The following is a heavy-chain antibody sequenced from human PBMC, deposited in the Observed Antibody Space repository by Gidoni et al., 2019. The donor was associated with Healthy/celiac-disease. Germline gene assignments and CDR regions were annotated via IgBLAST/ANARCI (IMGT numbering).Heavy chain of an antibody. CDR1: GFTFSSYS. D-gene: IGHD1-26*01. CDR3: ARDLEWELLTIDY. J-gene: IGHJ4*02. Sequence: EVQLVESGGGLVQPGGSLRLSCAASGFTFSSYSMTWVRQAPGKGLEWVSYISSSSSTIYYADSVKGRFTIARDKAKNSLYLQMNSLRDEDTAVYYCARDLEWELLTIDYWGQGTLVTVSS. V-gene: IGHV3-48*02. CDR2: ISSSSSTI.